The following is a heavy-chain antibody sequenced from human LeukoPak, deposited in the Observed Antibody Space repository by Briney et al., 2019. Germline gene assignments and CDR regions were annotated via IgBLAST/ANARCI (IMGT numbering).Heavy chain of an antibody. CDR2: IRSSANNYGT. V-gene: IGHV3-73*01. J-gene: IGHJ6*03. D-gene: IGHD6-13*01. Sequence: GGSLRLSCAASGFTFSGSAIHWVRQSSGKGLEWVGGIRSSANNYGTTYGASVHGRISTSRHDSENTAYPHMNNLTTEHTAVYYCSRVQAGRFSYFYMDVWGKGTTVIVSS. CDR1: GFTFSGSA. CDR3: SRVQAGRFSYFYMDV.